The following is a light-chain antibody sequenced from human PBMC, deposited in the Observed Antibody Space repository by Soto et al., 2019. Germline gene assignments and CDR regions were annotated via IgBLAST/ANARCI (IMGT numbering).Light chain of an antibody. CDR1: QGISTF. CDR3: QQYNSYSRT. V-gene: IGKV1-39*01. Sequence: DIQMTQSPSSLSTSVGDRVTITCRASQGISTFLNWYQQKPGKAPRLLIYAASRLQSGVPARFSGSGAETDFTLTITSLQPEDFATYYCQQYNSYSRTFGQGTKVDIK. J-gene: IGKJ1*01. CDR2: AAS.